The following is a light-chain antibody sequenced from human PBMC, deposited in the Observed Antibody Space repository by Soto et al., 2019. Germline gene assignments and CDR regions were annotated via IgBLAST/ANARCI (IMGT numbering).Light chain of an antibody. CDR3: QQANSVPWT. CDR2: ATS. V-gene: IGKV1-12*01. CDR1: QRISSW. J-gene: IGKJ1*01. Sequence: IQMTQSPSSVSASVGDRVILTCRASQRISSWLAWYHQRPGKAPKLLIYATSTLETGVPSRFSGSGSGRDFTLTISSLQPEDLGTYFCQQANSVPWTFGQGIKVEVK.